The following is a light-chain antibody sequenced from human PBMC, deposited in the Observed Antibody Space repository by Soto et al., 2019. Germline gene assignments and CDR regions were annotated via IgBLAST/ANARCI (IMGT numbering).Light chain of an antibody. J-gene: IGKJ3*01. CDR2: WAS. Sequence: DIVMTQSPDSLAVSLGERATIHCKSSQSLLYSSNNKNYLAWFQPKPGQPPKLVIFWASTRESGVPDRFSGSGSGKDFTLTISSLQAEDVAVYYCQQHYDTPFTFGPGTRVDIK. V-gene: IGKV4-1*01. CDR3: QQHYDTPFT. CDR1: QSLLYSSNNKNY.